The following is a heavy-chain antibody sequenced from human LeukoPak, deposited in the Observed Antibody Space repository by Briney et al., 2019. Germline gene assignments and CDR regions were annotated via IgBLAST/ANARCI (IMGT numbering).Heavy chain of an antibody. CDR3: ARDRSRAVAGGAFDI. D-gene: IGHD6-19*01. CDR2: IYYSGST. J-gene: IGHJ3*02. Sequence: SETLSLTCTVSGGSISSYYWSWIRQPPGKVLEWIGYIYYSGSTNYNPSLKSRVTISVDTSKNQFSLKLSSVTAADTAVYYCARDRSRAVAGGAFDIWGQGTMVTVSS. CDR1: GGSISSYY. V-gene: IGHV4-59*01.